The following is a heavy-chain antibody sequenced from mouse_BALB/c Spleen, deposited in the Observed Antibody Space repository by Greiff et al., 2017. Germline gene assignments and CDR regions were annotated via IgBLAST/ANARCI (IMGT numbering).Heavy chain of an antibody. D-gene: IGHD2-10*02. Sequence: LMKPGASVKISCKATGYTFSSYWIEWVKQRPGHGLEWIGEILPGSGSTNYNEKFKGKATFTADTSSNTAYMQLSSLTSEDSAVYYCARPYGNYDYFDYWGQGTTLTVSS. CDR1: GYTFSSYW. CDR3: ARPYGNYDYFDY. CDR2: ILPGSGST. J-gene: IGHJ2*01. V-gene: IGHV1-9*01.